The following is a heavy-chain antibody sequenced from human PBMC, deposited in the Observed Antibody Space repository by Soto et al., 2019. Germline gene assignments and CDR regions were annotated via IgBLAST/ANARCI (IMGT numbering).Heavy chain of an antibody. D-gene: IGHD2-2*01. V-gene: IGHV3-7*01. J-gene: IGHJ4*02. CDR1: GFTFSSYW. CDR2: IKQDGSEK. Sequence: GGSLRLSCAASGFTFSSYWMSWVRQAPGKGLEWVANIKQDGSEKYYVDSVKGRFTISRDNAKNSLYLQMNSLRAEDTAVYYCARGGVVPAPYYFDYWGQGTLVTVSS. CDR3: ARGGVVPAPYYFDY.